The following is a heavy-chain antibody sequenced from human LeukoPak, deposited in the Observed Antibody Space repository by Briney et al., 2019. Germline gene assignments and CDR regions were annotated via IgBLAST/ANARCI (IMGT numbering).Heavy chain of an antibody. V-gene: IGHV4-39*01. J-gene: IGHJ4*02. D-gene: IGHD2-2*02. CDR2: IYYSGST. CDR1: GGSISSSSYY. Sequence: SETLSLTCTVSGGSISSSSYYWGWIRQPPGKGLEWIGSIYYSGSTYYNPSLKSRVTISVDTSKNQFSLKLSSVTAADTAVCYCARYILTHCSSTSCYTKYYFDYWGQGTLVTVSS. CDR3: ARYILTHCSSTSCYTKYYFDY.